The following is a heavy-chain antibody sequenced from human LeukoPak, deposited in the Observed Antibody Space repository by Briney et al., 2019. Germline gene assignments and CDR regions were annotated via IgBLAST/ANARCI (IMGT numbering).Heavy chain of an antibody. V-gene: IGHV1-46*01. D-gene: IGHD5-12*01. Sequence: EASVKVSCKASGYTFTSYYMHWVRQAPGQGLEWMGIINPSGGSTSYAQKFQGRVTMTRDTSISTAYMELSRLRSDDTAVYYCARFYSGYGNYYYYMDVWGKGTTVTVSS. CDR1: GYTFTSYY. CDR2: INPSGGST. J-gene: IGHJ6*03. CDR3: ARFYSGYGNYYYYMDV.